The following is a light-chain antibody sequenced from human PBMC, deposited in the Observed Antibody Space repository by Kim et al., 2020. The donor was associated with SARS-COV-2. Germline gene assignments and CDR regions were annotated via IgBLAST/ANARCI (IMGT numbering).Light chain of an antibody. CDR2: EVF. V-gene: IGLV2-8*01. J-gene: IGLJ2*01. Sequence: SVPTSCTGTSSDVGGYNYVSWYQQHPGKAPKLMIYEVFKRPSGVPDRFSGSKSGNTASLTVSGLQAEDEADYYCSSYTGYNNPRVVLGGGTQLTVL. CDR3: SSYTGYNNPRVV. CDR1: SSDVGGYNY.